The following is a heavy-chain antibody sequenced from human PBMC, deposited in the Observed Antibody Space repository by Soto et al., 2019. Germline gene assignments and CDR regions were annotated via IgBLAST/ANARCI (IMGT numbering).Heavy chain of an antibody. CDR3: ARGPHTMIVDRYFQH. V-gene: IGHV3-21*04. Sequence: LRLSCAASGFTFSTSNMNWARQAPGKGLEWVSFISISGGYKYYADSVKGRFTISRDNANNSLYLEMSSLRAEDTAVYYCARGPHTMIVDRYFQHWGQGTLVTVSS. J-gene: IGHJ1*01. D-gene: IGHD3-22*01. CDR2: ISISGGYK. CDR1: GFTFSTSN.